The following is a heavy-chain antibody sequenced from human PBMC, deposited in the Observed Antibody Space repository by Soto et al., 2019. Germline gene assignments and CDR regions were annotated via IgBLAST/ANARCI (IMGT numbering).Heavy chain of an antibody. CDR3: ARERGYCTNGVCYRRGAFDI. CDR2: TYYRSKWYN. J-gene: IGHJ3*02. Sequence: SQTLSLTCAISGDSVSSNSAAWNWIRQSPSRGLEWLGRTYYRSKWYNDYAVSVKSRITINPDTSKNQFSLQLNSVTPEDTAVYYCARERGYCTNGVCYRRGAFDIWGQGIMVTVSS. CDR1: GDSVSSNSAA. V-gene: IGHV6-1*01. D-gene: IGHD2-8*01.